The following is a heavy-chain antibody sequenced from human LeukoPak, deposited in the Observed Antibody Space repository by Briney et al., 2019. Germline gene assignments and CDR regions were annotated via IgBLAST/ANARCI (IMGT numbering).Heavy chain of an antibody. CDR3: ARGPIVGATGYYYYYMDV. CDR2: ISAYNGYT. CDR1: GYTFKNYG. Sequence: ASVKVSCKASGYTFKNYGISWVRQAPGQGLEWMGWISAYNGYTKYAQKVQGRVTMTTDTSTSTAYMELRSLRSDDTAVYYCARGPIVGATGYYYYYMDVWGKGTTVTVSS. J-gene: IGHJ6*03. V-gene: IGHV1-18*01. D-gene: IGHD1-26*01.